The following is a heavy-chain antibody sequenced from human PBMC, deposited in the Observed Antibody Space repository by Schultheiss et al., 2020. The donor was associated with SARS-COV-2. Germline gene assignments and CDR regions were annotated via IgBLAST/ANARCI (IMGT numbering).Heavy chain of an antibody. J-gene: IGHJ4*02. CDR2: IYHSGST. D-gene: IGHD1-26*01. CDR1: GGSISSSNW. CDR3: ASLIVGAAEADY. Sequence: SETLSLTCAVSGGSISSSNWWSWVRQPPGKGLEWIGEIYHSGSTNYNPSLKSRVTISVDKSKNQFSLKLSSVTAADTAVYYCASLIVGAAEADYWGQGTLVTVSS. V-gene: IGHV4-4*02.